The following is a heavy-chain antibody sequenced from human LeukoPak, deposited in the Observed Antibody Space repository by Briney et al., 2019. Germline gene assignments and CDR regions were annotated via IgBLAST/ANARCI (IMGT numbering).Heavy chain of an antibody. D-gene: IGHD3-16*02. J-gene: IGHJ4*02. CDR1: GFTFSDYA. Sequence: GGSLRLSCVASGFTFSDYAMSWVRQAPGKGLEWVSGISDSGGSTYYADSVKGRCTISRDNSKNTVSPQMNNLRAENTAVYFCARHDSFIPYWGQGTLVTVTS. CDR2: ISDSGGST. V-gene: IGHV3-23*01. CDR3: ARHDSFIPY.